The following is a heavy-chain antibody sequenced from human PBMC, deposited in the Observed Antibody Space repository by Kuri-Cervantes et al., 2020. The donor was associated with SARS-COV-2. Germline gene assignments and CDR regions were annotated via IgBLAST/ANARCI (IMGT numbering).Heavy chain of an antibody. D-gene: IGHD2-21*01. J-gene: IGHJ6*02. V-gene: IGHV1-2*04. CDR1: GYTFTGYY. CDR2: INPNSGGT. Sequence: ASVKVSCKASGYTFTGYYMHWVRQAPGQGLEWMGWINPNSGGTNYAQKFQGWVTMTRDTSISTAYMELSRLRSDDTAVYYCAGDQYLLLLSGYYYYYGMDVWGQGTTVTVSS. CDR3: AGDQYLLLLSGYYYYYGMDV.